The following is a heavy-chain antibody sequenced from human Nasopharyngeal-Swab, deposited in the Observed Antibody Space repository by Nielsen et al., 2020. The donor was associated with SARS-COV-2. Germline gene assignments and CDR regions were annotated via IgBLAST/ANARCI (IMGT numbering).Heavy chain of an antibody. Sequence: WIRQPPGKGLEWIGYIYYSGSTNYSPSLKSRVTISIDTSKNQFSLKLSSVTAADTAVYYCARARVVPAPFGSAGCWFDPWGQGTLVTVSS. J-gene: IGHJ5*02. CDR2: IYYSGST. CDR3: ARARVVPAPFGSAGCWFDP. V-gene: IGHV4-59*01. D-gene: IGHD2-2*01.